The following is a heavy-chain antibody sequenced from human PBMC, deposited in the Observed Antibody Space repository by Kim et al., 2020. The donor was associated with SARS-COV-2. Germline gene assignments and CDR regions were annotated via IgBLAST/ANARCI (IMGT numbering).Heavy chain of an antibody. V-gene: IGHV3-33*01. Sequence: GGSLRLSCAASGFTFSSYGMHWVRQAPGKGLEWVAVIWYDGSNKYYADSVKGRFTISRDNSKNTLYLQMNSLRAEDTAVYYCARDGGADRIQLRFQYYYYGMAVWGQGTTVTVSS. CDR2: IWYDGSNK. D-gene: IGHD5-18*01. J-gene: IGHJ6*02. CDR3: ARDGGADRIQLRFQYYYYGMAV. CDR1: GFTFSSYG.